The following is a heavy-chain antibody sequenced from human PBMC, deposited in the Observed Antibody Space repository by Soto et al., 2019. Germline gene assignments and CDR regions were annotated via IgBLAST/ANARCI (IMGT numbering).Heavy chain of an antibody. CDR2: INSDGSYT. Sequence: EVQLVESGGGLVQPGGSLRLSCAASGFTFSRYWMHWVRQAPGKGLVWVSRINSDGSYTSYADSVKGRFTISRDNAKNTLYLQMNSLRAEDTAVYYCASTTDYGLFDIWGQGTMVTVSS. D-gene: IGHD3-16*01. CDR1: GFTFSRYW. V-gene: IGHV3-74*01. J-gene: IGHJ3*02. CDR3: ASTTDYGLFDI.